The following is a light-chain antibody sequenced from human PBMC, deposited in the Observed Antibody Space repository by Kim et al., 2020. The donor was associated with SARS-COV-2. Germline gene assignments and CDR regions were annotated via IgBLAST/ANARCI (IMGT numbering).Light chain of an antibody. V-gene: IGKV1-33*01. CDR3: QQYDDLP. J-gene: IGKJ4*01. CDR1: QDISDY. Sequence: DIQMTQSPSSLSASVGDRVTITCQASQDISDYLNSYQQKPGKAPKLLIYDASNLETGVPSRFSGSGSGTDFTFTISSLQPEDIATYYCQQYDDLPFGGGTKVDIK. CDR2: DAS.